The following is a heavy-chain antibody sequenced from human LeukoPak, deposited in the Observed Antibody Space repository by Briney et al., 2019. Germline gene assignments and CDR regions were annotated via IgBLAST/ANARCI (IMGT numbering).Heavy chain of an antibody. CDR3: ARGRGVTIFGVVITNPDWFDP. Sequence: SETLSLTCTVSGGSISGFYWSWIRQPAGKGLEWIGRIYTSGSTNYNPSLKSRVTMSLDTSKNQFSLKLSSVTAADTAVYYCARGRGVTIFGVVITNPDWFDPWGQGTLVTVSS. J-gene: IGHJ5*02. CDR2: IYTSGST. CDR1: GGSISGFY. D-gene: IGHD3-3*01. V-gene: IGHV4-4*07.